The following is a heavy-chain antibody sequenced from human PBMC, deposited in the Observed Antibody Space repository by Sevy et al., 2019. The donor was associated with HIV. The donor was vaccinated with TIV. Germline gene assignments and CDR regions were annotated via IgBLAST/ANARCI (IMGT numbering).Heavy chain of an antibody. J-gene: IGHJ4*02. CDR1: GFTFSTYA. CDR2: ISASGGDT. CDR3: ARDPRHYDFWSGSYYFDY. Sequence: GGSLRLSCAASGFTFSTYAMSWVRQAPGKGLEWLSVISASGGDTFYADSVKGRFTISRDNSKNILYLQMNSLRAEDTAVYYCARDPRHYDFWSGSYYFDYWGQGTLVTVSS. V-gene: IGHV3-23*01. D-gene: IGHD3-3*01.